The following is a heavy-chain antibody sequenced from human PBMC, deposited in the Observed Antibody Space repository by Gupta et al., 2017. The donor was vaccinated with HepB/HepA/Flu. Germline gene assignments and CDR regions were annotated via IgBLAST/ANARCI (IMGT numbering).Heavy chain of an antibody. Sequence: QVQLQESGPGLVKPSETLSLTCSVSGGSISNYYWSWIRQPPGKGLEWIGYIYYSGSTNYNPSLKSRVTMSVDTSKNQFSLKLSSVTAADTAFYYCARETGSSSWYQGTVNWFDPWGQGTLVIVSS. J-gene: IGHJ5*02. D-gene: IGHD6-13*01. CDR1: GGSISNYY. CDR3: ARETGSSSWYQGTVNWFDP. CDR2: IYYSGST. V-gene: IGHV4-59*01.